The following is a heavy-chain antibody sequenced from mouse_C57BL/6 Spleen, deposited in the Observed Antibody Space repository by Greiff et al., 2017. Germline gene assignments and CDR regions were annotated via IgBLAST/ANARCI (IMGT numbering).Heavy chain of an antibody. J-gene: IGHJ2*01. CDR2: IKPGSGGT. CDR3: ARKLIYDDYDLDY. Sequence: QVQLQQSGAELVRPGTSVKVSCKASGYAFTNYLIEWVKQRPGQGLEWIGVIKPGSGGTNYNEKFKGQATLTADKSSSAAYMQLSSLTSEDSAVYFCARKLIYDDYDLDYWGQGTTLTVSS. V-gene: IGHV1-54*01. CDR1: GYAFTNYL. D-gene: IGHD2-4*01.